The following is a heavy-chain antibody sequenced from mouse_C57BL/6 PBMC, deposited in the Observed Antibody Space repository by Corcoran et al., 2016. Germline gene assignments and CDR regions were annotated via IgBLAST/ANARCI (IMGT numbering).Heavy chain of an antibody. V-gene: IGHV1-26*01. J-gene: IGHJ3*01. CDR1: GYTFTDYY. Sequence: EVQLQQSGPELVKPGASVKISCKASGYTFTDYYMNWVKQSHGKSLEWIGDINPNNGGTSYNQKFKGKATLTVDKSSSTAYMELRSLTSEDSAVYYGARSSAQATWFAYWGQGTLVTVSA. D-gene: IGHD3-2*02. CDR3: ARSSAQATWFAY. CDR2: INPNNGGT.